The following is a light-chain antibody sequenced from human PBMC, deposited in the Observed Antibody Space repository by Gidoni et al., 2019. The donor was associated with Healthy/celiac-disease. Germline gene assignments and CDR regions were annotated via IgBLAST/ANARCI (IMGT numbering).Light chain of an antibody. V-gene: IGKV3D-15*01. J-gene: IGKJ5*01. CDR1: QSVSSN. CDR3: KQYNNWPIT. CDR2: GAS. Sequence: VLTQSPATLSVSPVERATLSCRASQSVSSNLAWYLQKPGQAPRLLIYGASTRATGIPARFSGSGSGTEFTLTISSLQSEDFAVYYCKQYNNWPITFGQGTRLEIK.